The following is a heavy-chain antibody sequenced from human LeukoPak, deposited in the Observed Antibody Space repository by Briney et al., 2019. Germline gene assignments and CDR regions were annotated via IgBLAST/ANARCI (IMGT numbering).Heavy chain of an antibody. D-gene: IGHD3-10*01. CDR1: GFTFSSHW. Sequence: GGSLRLSCAASGFTFSSHWMSWVRQGPGKGLEWVANIKYDGSGKYYMDSVKGRFTISRDNSKNTLYLQMNSLRAEDTAVYYCAKDHAGGWGQGTLVTVSS. V-gene: IGHV3-7*03. CDR3: AKDHAGG. J-gene: IGHJ4*02. CDR2: IKYDGSGK.